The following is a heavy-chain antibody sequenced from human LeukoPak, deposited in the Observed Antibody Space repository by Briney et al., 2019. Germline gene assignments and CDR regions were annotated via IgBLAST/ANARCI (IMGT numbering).Heavy chain of an antibody. Sequence: RVASVKVSCKASGGTFSSYAISWVRQAPGQGLEWMGWINTNTGNPTYAQGFTGRFVFSLDTSVSTAYLQISSLKAEDTAVYYCARGVGWLQFPIDIWGQGTMVTVSS. J-gene: IGHJ3*02. CDR1: GGTFSSYA. CDR3: ARGVGWLQFPIDI. D-gene: IGHD5-24*01. V-gene: IGHV7-4-1*02. CDR2: INTNTGNP.